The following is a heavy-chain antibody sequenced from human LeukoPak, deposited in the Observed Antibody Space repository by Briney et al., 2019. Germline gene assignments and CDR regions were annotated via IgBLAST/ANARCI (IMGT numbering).Heavy chain of an antibody. V-gene: IGHV3-7*01. J-gene: IGHJ4*02. CDR2: IKQDGSEK. Sequence: GGSLRLSCAASEFTYWMSWVRQAPGKGLGGVANIKQDGSEKYYVDSVKGRFTISRDNAKKSLYLQMNSPRAEDTAVYYCASGFLDDFWSGHFWGQGTLVTASS. D-gene: IGHD3-3*01. CDR3: ASGFLDDFWSGHF. CDR1: EFTYW.